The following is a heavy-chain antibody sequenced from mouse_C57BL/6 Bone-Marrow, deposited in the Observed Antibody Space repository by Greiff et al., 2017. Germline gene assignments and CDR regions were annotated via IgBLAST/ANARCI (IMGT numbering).Heavy chain of an antibody. CDR3: TTWWFPWFAY. CDR2: IDPENGDT. CDR1: GYTFTSYW. V-gene: IGHV14-4*01. D-gene: IGHD1-1*02. J-gene: IGHJ3*01. Sequence: VQLQQPGAELVKPGASVKLSCKASGYTFTSYWMHWVKQRPEQGLEWIGWIDPENGDTEYASKFQGKATITADTSSNTAYLQLSSLTSEDTAVYYCTTWWFPWFAYWGQGTLVTVSA.